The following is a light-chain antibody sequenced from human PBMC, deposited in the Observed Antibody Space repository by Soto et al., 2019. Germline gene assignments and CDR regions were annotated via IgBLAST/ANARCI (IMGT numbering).Light chain of an antibody. V-gene: IGKV3-11*01. CDR1: QSISSY. CDR3: QQRGDWPVT. Sequence: EIVVTQSPATLSLSPGERATLSCRASQSISSYLAWYQQKPGQAPRLLSSDASNRATGIPARFSGSGSGTDFTLIISSLEPEDFAVYYCQQRGDWPVTFGQGTRLEIK. CDR2: DAS. J-gene: IGKJ5*01.